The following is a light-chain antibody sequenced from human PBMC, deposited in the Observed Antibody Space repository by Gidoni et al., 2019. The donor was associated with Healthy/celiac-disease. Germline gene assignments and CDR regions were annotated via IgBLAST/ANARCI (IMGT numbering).Light chain of an antibody. J-gene: IGLJ2*01. CDR2: GNS. CDR3: QSYDSSLSGSV. V-gene: IGLV1-40*01. CDR1: SSNIGAGYD. Sequence: QSVLTQPPSVSGAPGQRVPIACTGSSSNIGAGYDVQWYQQLPGTPPKLLIYGNSNRPSGVPDRFSGSKSGTSASLAITGLQAEDEADYYCQSYDSSLSGSVFGGGTKLTVL.